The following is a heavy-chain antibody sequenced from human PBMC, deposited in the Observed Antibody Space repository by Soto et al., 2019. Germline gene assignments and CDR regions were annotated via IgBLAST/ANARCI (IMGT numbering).Heavy chain of an antibody. J-gene: IGHJ6*02. D-gene: IGHD2-2*02. CDR3: ARVKSKRQLLYTNYYYGMDV. CDR2: IYYSGST. V-gene: IGHV4-59*01. Sequence: SETLSLTCTVSGGSISSYYWSWIRRPPGKGLEWIGYIYYSGSTNYNPSLKSRVTISVDTSKNQFSLKLSSVTAADTAVYYCARVKSKRQLLYTNYYYGMDVWGQGPTVTVSS. CDR1: GGSISSYY.